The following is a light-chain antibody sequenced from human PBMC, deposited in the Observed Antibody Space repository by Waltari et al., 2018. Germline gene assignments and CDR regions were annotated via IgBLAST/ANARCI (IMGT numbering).Light chain of an antibody. J-gene: IGLJ1*01. CDR3: SSYTSSSAHYV. CDR1: SSDVGGYTY. V-gene: IGLV2-14*03. Sequence: QSALTQPASVSGSPGQSIPISCTGTSSDVGGYTYVSWYQQHPGKAPKLMIYDVTNRPSGVSNRFSGSKSGNTASLTISGLQAEDEADYYCSSYTSSSAHYVFGSATKVTVL. CDR2: DVT.